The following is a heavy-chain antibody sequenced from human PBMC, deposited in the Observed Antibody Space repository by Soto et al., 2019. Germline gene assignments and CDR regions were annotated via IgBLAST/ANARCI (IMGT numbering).Heavy chain of an antibody. D-gene: IGHD2-15*01. J-gene: IGHJ3*02. Sequence: QVQLVESGGGLVKPGGSLRLSCAASGFTVSGYYMSWIRQAPGKGLDWVSYISSSGSTTYYADSVKGRFTITRDTDKNSLFLQMNSLRAEDTAVYYCARDRRDCRGGSCYHKSFDIWGQGTVVTVSS. CDR1: GFTVSGYY. CDR2: ISSSGSTT. V-gene: IGHV3-11*01. CDR3: ARDRRDCRGGSCYHKSFDI.